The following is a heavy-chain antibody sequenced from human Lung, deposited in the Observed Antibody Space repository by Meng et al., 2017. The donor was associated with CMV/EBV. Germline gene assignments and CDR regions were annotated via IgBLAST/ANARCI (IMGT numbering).Heavy chain of an antibody. CDR3: ARAASSSPEDFDI. CDR2: INSDGCRT. D-gene: IGHD6-13*01. CDR1: GFTFSSYW. J-gene: IGHJ3*02. V-gene: IGHV3-74*01. Sequence: GEXXKISCAASGFTFSSYWLHWVRHAPGKGLAWVSRINSDGCRTSYADSVKGRFTISRDSAKNTLNLQMNSLRAEDTAVYYCARAASSSPEDFDIWGQGATVTVSS.